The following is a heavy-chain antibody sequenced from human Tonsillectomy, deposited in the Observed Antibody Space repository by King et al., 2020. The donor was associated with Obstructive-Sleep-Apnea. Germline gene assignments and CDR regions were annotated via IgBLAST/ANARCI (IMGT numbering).Heavy chain of an antibody. CDR2: INPNSGGT. Sequence: VQLVESGAVVKKPGAPVKVSCKAPGYIFTGYYMHWVRQAPGQGLEWMGWINPNSGGTNYAPKFQGWVTMTMDTSISTASMELSRLRSDDTAVYYCAREGIVGATGCDYWGQGTLVTVSS. J-gene: IGHJ4*02. CDR3: AREGIVGATGCDY. D-gene: IGHD1-26*01. CDR1: GYIFTGYY. V-gene: IGHV1-2*04.